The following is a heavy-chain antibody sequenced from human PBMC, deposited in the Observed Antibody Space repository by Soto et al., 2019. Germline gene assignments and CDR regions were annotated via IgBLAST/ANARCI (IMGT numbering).Heavy chain of an antibody. V-gene: IGHV1-18*01. J-gene: IGHJ3*02. CDR1: GYTFTSYG. Sequence: ASVKVSCKASGYTFTSYGISWVRQAPGQGLEWMGWINAYNGNTNYAQKLQGRVTMTTDTSTSTAYMELRSLRSDDTAVYYCARERSCVKNYYGSGTPSHAFDIWGQGTMVTVS. D-gene: IGHD3-10*01. CDR2: INAYNGNT. CDR3: ARERSCVKNYYGSGTPSHAFDI.